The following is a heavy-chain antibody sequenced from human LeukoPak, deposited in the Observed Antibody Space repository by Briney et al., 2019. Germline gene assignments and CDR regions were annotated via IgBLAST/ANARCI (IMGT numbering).Heavy chain of an antibody. CDR1: GFTFRSYW. J-gene: IGHJ4*02. CDR2: IYSGGST. V-gene: IGHV3-66*01. CDR3: ARGLSGSYFLGDRGDFDY. Sequence: GGSLRLSCAASGFTFRSYWMHWVRQAPGKGLEWVSVIYSGGSTYYADSVKGRFTISRDNSKNTLYLQMNSLRAEDTAVYYCARGLSGSYFLGDRGDFDYWGQGTLVTVSS. D-gene: IGHD1-26*01.